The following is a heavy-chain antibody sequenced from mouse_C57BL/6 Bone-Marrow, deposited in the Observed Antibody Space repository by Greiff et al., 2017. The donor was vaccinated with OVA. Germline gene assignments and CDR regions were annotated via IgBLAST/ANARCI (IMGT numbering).Heavy chain of an antibody. CDR1: GVDFSSYW. CDR2: INPDSSTI. Sequence: EAGGVDFSSYWMCWFRRAPVQGLEWIGDINPDSSTINYAPSLKDKFIISRATTKNTLYLQMSKVRSGDTALYYCARLSYYDYDDLAYWGQGTLVTVSA. J-gene: IGHJ3*01. V-gene: IGHV4-1*01. CDR3: ARLSYYDYDDLAY. D-gene: IGHD2-4*01.